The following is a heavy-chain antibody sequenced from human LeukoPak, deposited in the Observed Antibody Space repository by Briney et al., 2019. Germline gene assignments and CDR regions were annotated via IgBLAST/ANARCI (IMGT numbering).Heavy chain of an antibody. V-gene: IGHV1-69*13. D-gene: IGHD6-19*01. Sequence: GASVKVSCTASGGTFSSYAISWVRQAPGQGLEWMGGIIPILGTANYAQKFQGRVTITADESTSTAYMELSSLRSEDTAVYYCASSRDSSGWYEIDYWGQGTLVTVSS. J-gene: IGHJ4*02. CDR1: GGTFSSYA. CDR3: ASSRDSSGWYEIDY. CDR2: IIPILGTA.